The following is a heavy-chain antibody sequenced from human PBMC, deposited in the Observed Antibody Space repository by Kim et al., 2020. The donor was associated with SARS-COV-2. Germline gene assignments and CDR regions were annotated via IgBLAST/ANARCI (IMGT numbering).Heavy chain of an antibody. CDR1: GGSISSYY. CDR3: ARAFSYYYDSSGYYYYYYGRDV. V-gene: IGHV4-4*07. J-gene: IGHJ6*02. CDR2: IYTSGST. D-gene: IGHD3-22*01. Sequence: SETLSLTCTVSGGSISSYYWSWIRQPAGKGLEWIGRIYTSGSTNYNPSLKSRVTMSVDTSKNQFSLKLSSVTAADTAVYYCARAFSYYYDSSGYYYYYYGRDVWGQGTTVTVSS.